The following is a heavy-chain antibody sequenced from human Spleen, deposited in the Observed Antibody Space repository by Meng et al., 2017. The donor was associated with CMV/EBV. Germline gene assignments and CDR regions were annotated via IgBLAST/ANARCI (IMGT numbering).Heavy chain of an antibody. D-gene: IGHD3-16*02. CDR3: ARSILSDYVWGSYRPYYFDY. CDR1: HY. J-gene: IGHJ4*02. V-gene: IGHV3-72*01. Sequence: HYMYWVRQAPGKELEWVGRTRNKANSYTTEYAASVKGRFTISRYDSKNSLYLQMNSLKTEDTAVYHCARSILSDYVWGSYRPYYFDYWGQGTLVTVSS. CDR2: TRNKANSYTT.